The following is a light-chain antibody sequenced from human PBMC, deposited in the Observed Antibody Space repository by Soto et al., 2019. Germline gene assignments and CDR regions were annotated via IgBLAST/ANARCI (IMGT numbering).Light chain of an antibody. CDR3: QQYNNWPRT. J-gene: IGKJ1*01. Sequence: EVASAYTPGTLSFSPVERATLSCRASQRVNINLAWYQQKPGQAPRLLIYGASTRATGIPARFSGSGSGTEFTLTISSLQSEDFGVYYCQQYNNWPRTFGQGTKVDI. CDR1: QRVNIN. V-gene: IGKV3-15*01. CDR2: GAS.